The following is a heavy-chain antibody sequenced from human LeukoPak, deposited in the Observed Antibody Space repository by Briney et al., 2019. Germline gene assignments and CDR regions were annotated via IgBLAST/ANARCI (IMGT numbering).Heavy chain of an antibody. D-gene: IGHD4-17*01. CDR1: GGSISSSSYY. CDR3: ARHVKATVTTYYGMDV. CDR2: IYDSGST. J-gene: IGHJ6*02. V-gene: IGHV4-39*01. Sequence: KPSETLSLTCAVSGGSISSSSYYWGWIRQPPGKGLEWIGNIYDSGSTYYNPSLKSRVTISVDTSKNQFSLKLSSVTAADTAVYYCARHVKATVTTYYGMDVWGQGTTVTVSS.